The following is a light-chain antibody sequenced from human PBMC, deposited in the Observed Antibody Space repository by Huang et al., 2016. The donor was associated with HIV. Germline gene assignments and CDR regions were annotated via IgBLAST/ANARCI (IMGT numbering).Light chain of an antibody. CDR1: HDISNY. J-gene: IGKJ2*01. CDR2: DAS. CDR3: QQYDNLPYT. V-gene: IGKV1-33*01. Sequence: SASVGDRVTITCQASHDISNYLTWYQQKPGKFPKLLIYDASNLETGVPSRFSGSGSGSDFTLTISSLQPEDIATYYCQQYDNLPYTFGQGTKLEIK.